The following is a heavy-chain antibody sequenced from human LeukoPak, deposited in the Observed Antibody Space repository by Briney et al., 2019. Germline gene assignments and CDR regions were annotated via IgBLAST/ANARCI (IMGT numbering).Heavy chain of an antibody. Sequence: SETLALTCTVSGGSISSSSYYWGWIRQPPGKGLEWIGSIYYSGSTYYDPSLKSRVTISVDTSKNQFSLKLSSVTAADTAVYYCARGPVAGPIDYWGQGTLVTVSS. D-gene: IGHD6-19*01. CDR2: IYYSGST. CDR3: ARGPVAGPIDY. V-gene: IGHV4-39*07. CDR1: GGSISSSSYY. J-gene: IGHJ4*02.